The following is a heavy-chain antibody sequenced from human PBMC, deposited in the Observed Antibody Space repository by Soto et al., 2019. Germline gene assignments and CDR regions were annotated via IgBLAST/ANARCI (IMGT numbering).Heavy chain of an antibody. J-gene: IGHJ4*02. V-gene: IGHV3-7*05. CDR1: GFALSNYW. CDR3: ATETSTWGC. CDR2: IKQDGSEK. Sequence: EVQLVESGGGLVQPGESLRLSCVASGFALSNYWINWVRQAPGKGLEWVANIKQDGSEKNYVDSVKGRFTISRDNARNSLYLQMNCLRVEDTAAYYCATETSTWGCWGQGTLVTVSS. D-gene: IGHD7-27*01.